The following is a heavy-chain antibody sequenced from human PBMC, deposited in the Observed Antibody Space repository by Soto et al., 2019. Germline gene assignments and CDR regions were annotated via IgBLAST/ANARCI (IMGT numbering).Heavy chain of an antibody. Sequence: QVQLVQSGAEVKKPGASVKVSCKASGYTFTNYGFSWVRQAPGQGLEWMGWISGYNGNTKYGEKFQGRVTMTADTSTSTAHMELRSLRSDDTAVYYCAREGPAPYYYYGMDVWGQGTAVTVSS. CDR1: GYTFTNYG. J-gene: IGHJ6*02. V-gene: IGHV1-18*01. CDR3: AREGPAPYYYYGMDV. CDR2: ISGYNGNT.